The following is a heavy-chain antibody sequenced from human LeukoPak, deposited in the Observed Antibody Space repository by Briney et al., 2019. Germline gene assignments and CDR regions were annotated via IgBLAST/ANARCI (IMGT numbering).Heavy chain of an antibody. CDR3: AKYDYYDSSGYHYFDY. D-gene: IGHD3-22*01. CDR2: ISGSGGST. CDR1: GFTFSSYA. Sequence: GGSLRLSCAASGFTFSSYAMTWVRRAPGKGLEWVSAISGSGGSTYYADSVKGRFTISRDNSKNTLYLQMNSLRAEDTAVYYCAKYDYYDSSGYHYFDYWGQGTLVTVSS. V-gene: IGHV3-23*01. J-gene: IGHJ4*02.